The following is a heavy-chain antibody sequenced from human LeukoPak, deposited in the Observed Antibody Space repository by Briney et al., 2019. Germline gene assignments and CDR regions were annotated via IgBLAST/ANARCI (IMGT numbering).Heavy chain of an antibody. CDR3: LRGGWELDY. CDR1: GFTFTRFW. D-gene: IGHD4-23*01. V-gene: IGHV3-7*01. CDR2: IKEYGTEK. J-gene: IGHJ4*02. Sequence: GGSLRPSCAASGFTFTRFWMAWVRQAPGKGLQWVAHIKEYGTEKYYLDSVKGRFTIAKDDAKNSLFLQMSSLTAEDTALYYCLRGGWELDYWGQGAPVTVSS.